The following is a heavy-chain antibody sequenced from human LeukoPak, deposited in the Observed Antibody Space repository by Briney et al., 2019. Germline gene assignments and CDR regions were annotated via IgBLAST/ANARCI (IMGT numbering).Heavy chain of an antibody. CDR3: ARVGSGWYDFDY. V-gene: IGHV3-53*04. J-gene: IGHJ4*02. D-gene: IGHD6-19*01. CDR1: GFTFSDYY. Sequence: SGGSLRLSCAASGFTFSDYYMSWIRQAPGKGLEWVSVIYSGSSSTYYTDSVKGRFTISRHNSKNTLYLQMNSLRAEDTAVYYCARVGSGWYDFDYWGQGTLVTVSS. CDR2: IYSGSSST.